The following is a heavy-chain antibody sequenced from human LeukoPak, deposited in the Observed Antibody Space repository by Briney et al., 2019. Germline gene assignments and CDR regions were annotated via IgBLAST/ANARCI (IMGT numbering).Heavy chain of an antibody. CDR1: GYTFTGYY. D-gene: IGHD2-15*01. CDR3: ARGPIVVVAAARYYFDY. CDR2: INPNSGGT. J-gene: IGHJ4*02. V-gene: IGHV1-2*02. Sequence: ASVKVSCKASGYTFTGYYMHWVRQAPGQVLEWMGWINPNSGGTNYAQKFQGRVTMTRDTSISTAYVELSRLRSDDTAVYYCARGPIVVVAAARYYFDYWGQGTLVTVSS.